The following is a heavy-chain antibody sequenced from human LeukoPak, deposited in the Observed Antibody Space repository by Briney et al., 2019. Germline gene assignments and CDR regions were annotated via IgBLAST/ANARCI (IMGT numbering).Heavy chain of an antibody. J-gene: IGHJ5*02. V-gene: IGHV4-39*07. Sequence: SETLSLTCTVSGGSISSSSYYWGWIRQPPGKGLEWIGSIYYSGSTYYNPSLKSRVTISVDTSKNQFSLKLSSVTAADTAVYYCAGTTVTTLSTWFDPWGQGTLVTVSS. CDR1: GGSISSSSYY. CDR3: AGTTVTTLSTWFDP. D-gene: IGHD4-17*01. CDR2: IYYSGST.